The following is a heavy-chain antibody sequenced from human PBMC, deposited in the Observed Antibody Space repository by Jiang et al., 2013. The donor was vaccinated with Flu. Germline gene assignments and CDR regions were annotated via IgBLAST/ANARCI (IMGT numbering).Heavy chain of an antibody. D-gene: IGHD2-8*01. CDR3: ATSNGYLDH. J-gene: IGHJ4*02. Sequence: SGFTFNVYSMNWVRQAPGKGWSGLHIFLVVGSPIYYADSVKGRFTISRDNAKNSVYLQMNSLRDEDTAVYYCATSNGYLDHWGQGTLVTVSS. V-gene: IGHV3-48*02. CDR2: FLVVGSPI. CDR1: GFTFNVYS.